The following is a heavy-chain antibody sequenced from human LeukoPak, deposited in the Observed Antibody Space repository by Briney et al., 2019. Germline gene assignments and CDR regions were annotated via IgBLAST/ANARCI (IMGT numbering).Heavy chain of an antibody. CDR3: ARGYSSANDYAFDI. V-gene: IGHV4-61*08. J-gene: IGHJ3*02. CDR2: IYSSGNT. D-gene: IGHD6-19*01. Sequence: PSETLSLTCTVSGGSISSGGYYWSWIRQHPGKGLEWIGYIYSSGNTDYNPSLKSRVTMSVDTSKNQFSLKLSSVTVADTAVYYCARGYSSANDYAFDIWGRGTMVTVSS. CDR1: GGSISSGGYY.